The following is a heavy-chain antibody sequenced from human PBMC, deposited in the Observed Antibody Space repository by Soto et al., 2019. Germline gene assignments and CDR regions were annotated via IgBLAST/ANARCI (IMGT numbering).Heavy chain of an antibody. CDR3: AKLVGFDP. J-gene: IGHJ5*02. CDR1: GFTFSSYG. CDR2: ISYDGSNK. Sequence: GGSLRLSCAASGFTFSSYGMHWVRQAPGKGLEWVAVISYDGSNKYYADSVKGRFTISRDNSKNTLYLQMNSLRAEDTAVYYCAKLVGFDPWGQGTLVTVSS. V-gene: IGHV3-30*18. D-gene: IGHD2-8*02.